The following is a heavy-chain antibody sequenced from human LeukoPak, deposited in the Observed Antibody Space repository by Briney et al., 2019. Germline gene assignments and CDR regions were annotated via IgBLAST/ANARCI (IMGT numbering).Heavy chain of an antibody. CDR2: IYYSGST. CDR1: GGSISSYY. V-gene: IGHV4-59*08. Sequence: SETLSLTCTVSGGSISSYYWSWIRQPPGKGLEWIGYIYYSGSTNYNPSLKSRVTISVDTSKNQFSLKLCSVTAADTAVYYCARRAPYSYEWSTLDYWGQGTLVTVSS. J-gene: IGHJ4*02. CDR3: ARRAPYSYEWSTLDY. D-gene: IGHD5-18*01.